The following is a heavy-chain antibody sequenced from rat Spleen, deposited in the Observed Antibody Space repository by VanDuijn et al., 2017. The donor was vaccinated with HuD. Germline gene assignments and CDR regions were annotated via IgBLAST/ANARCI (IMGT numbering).Heavy chain of an antibody. J-gene: IGHJ4*01. V-gene: IGHV3-3*01. Sequence: EVQLQESGPGLVKPSQSLSLTCSVTGYSITSGYGWNWIRKFPGNKLEWMGFINSEGSTKYNPPLKSQISITRDTSKNRFFLQLTSVITEYTATYYCARSFSYVMDAWGLGTSVTVSS. CDR1: GYSITSGYG. CDR2: INSEGST. CDR3: ARSFSYVMDA.